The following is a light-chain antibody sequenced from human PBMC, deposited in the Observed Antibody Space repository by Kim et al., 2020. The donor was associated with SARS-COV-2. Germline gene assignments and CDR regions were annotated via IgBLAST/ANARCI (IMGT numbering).Light chain of an antibody. CDR1: STDVGAYDH. CDR2: EVS. CDR3: SSYTTNSTLL. Sequence: GQSIPITCTGTSTDVGAYDHVSWYRQHPGKAPKLLIYEVSNRPSGVSDRLSGSRSGNTASLTISGLQAEDEAEYYCSSYTTNSTLLFGGGTQLTVL. V-gene: IGLV2-14*03. J-gene: IGLJ2*01.